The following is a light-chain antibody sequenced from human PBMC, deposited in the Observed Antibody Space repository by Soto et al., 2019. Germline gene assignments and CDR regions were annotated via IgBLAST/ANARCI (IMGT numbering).Light chain of an antibody. Sequence: EIVLTQSPGTLSLYPWERATLSCRASQSVSSSYLAWYQQKPGQAPRLLIYGASSRATGTPDRFSGSGSGTDFTLTISRLEPEDFAVYYCQQYGSSPPITFGQGTRLEIK. CDR1: QSVSSSY. CDR3: QQYGSSPPIT. V-gene: IGKV3-20*01. CDR2: GAS. J-gene: IGKJ5*01.